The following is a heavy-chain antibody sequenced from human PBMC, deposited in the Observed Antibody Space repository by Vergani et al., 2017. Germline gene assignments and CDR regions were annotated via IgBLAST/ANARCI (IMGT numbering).Heavy chain of an antibody. CDR2: INHSGST. D-gene: IGHD4-11*01. Sequence: QVQLQQWGAGLLKPSETLSLTCAVYGGSFSGYYWSWIRQPPGKGLEWIGEINHSGSTNYNPSLKSRGTISVDTSKNQFSLKLSSVTAADTAVYYCARGRNYGLSGDWYFDLWGRGTLVTVSS. V-gene: IGHV4-34*01. CDR1: GGSFSGYY. CDR3: ARGRNYGLSGDWYFDL. J-gene: IGHJ2*01.